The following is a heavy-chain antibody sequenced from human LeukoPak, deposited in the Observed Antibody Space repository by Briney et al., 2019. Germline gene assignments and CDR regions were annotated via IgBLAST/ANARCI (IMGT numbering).Heavy chain of an antibody. CDR3: ARVILGSGYYYYFDY. D-gene: IGHD3-22*01. J-gene: IGHJ4*02. Sequence: PSETLSLTCAVYGGSFSGYYWSWIRQPPGKGLEWIGEINHSGSTNYNPSLKSRVTISVDTSKNQFSLKLSSVTAADTAVYYCARVILGSGYYYYFDYWGQGTLVTVSS. CDR2: INHSGST. V-gene: IGHV4-34*01. CDR1: GGSFSGYY.